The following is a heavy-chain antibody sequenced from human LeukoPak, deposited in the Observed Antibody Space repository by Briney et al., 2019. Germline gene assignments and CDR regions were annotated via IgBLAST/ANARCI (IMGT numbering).Heavy chain of an antibody. V-gene: IGHV3-23*01. Sequence: TGGSLRLSCVASGFTFTTHWMNWARQAPGKGLEWVSAISGSGVSTYYADSVKGRFTVSRDNSKNTLYLQMSSLRAEDTAVYYCAKDERNWNYNLASQTYDWGQGTLVTVSS. CDR2: ISGSGVST. J-gene: IGHJ4*02. CDR3: AKDERNWNYNLASQTYD. D-gene: IGHD1-7*01. CDR1: GFTFTTHW.